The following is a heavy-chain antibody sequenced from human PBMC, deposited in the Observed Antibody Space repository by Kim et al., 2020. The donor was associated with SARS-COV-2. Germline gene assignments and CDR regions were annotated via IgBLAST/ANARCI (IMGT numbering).Heavy chain of an antibody. V-gene: IGHV4-39*01. D-gene: IGHD2-15*01. Sequence: SETLSLTCTVSGGSISSSNYYWGWIRQPPGKGLEWIGSISYSGGTYYNPSLESRVTISVDTSKNQFSLKLTSVTAADTAVYYCARSSYCSGGRCYWFDPWGQGTLVTVSS. J-gene: IGHJ5*02. CDR2: ISYSGGT. CDR3: ARSSYCSGGRCYWFDP. CDR1: GGSISSSNYY.